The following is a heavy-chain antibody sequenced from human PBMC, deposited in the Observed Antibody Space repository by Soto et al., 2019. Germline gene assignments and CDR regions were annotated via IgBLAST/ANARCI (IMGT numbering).Heavy chain of an antibody. Sequence: PGGSLRLSCPASGFIFSSYGMDWVRQAPGKGLEWVARVSFDGTNKYYADYVKGRFTISRDNSKNTLYLQMNTLRAEDTAVYYCAKLPNCGGDCDFDYWGQGTLVTVSS. D-gene: IGHD2-21*02. CDR2: VSFDGTNK. CDR3: AKLPNCGGDCDFDY. V-gene: IGHV3-30*18. CDR1: GFIFSSYG. J-gene: IGHJ4*02.